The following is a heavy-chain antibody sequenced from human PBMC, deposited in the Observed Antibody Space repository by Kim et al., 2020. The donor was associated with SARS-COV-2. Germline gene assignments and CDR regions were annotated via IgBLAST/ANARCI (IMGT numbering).Heavy chain of an antibody. CDR3: ARDPGVGIAARQGGDYGMDV. J-gene: IGHJ6*02. Sequence: GGSLRLSCAASGFTFSDYYMSWIRQAPGKGLEWVSYISSSSSYTNYADSVKGRFTISRDNAKNSLYLQMNSLRAEDTAVYYCARDPGVGIAARQGGDYGMDVWGQGTTVTVSS. CDR1: GFTFSDYY. V-gene: IGHV3-11*05. CDR2: ISSSSSYT. D-gene: IGHD6-6*01.